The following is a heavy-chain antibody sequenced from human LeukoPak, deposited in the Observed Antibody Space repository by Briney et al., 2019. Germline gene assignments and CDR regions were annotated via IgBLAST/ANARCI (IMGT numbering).Heavy chain of an antibody. CDR2: IYYSGST. Sequence: SETLSLTCTVSGGSISSSSYYWGWIRQPPGKGLEWTASIYYSGSTYYNPSLKSRVTISVDTSKNQFSLKLSSVTAADTAVYYCARQRRSLLSPFDYWGQGTLVTVSS. D-gene: IGHD3-16*02. V-gene: IGHV4-39*01. CDR3: ARQRRSLLSPFDY. J-gene: IGHJ4*02. CDR1: GGSISSSSYY.